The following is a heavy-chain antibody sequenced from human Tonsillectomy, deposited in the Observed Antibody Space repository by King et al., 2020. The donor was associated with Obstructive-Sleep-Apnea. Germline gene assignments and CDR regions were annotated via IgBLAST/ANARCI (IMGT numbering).Heavy chain of an antibody. CDR1: GFNGSRHY. Sequence: VQLVESGGGLGPPEGSVGLSCAASGFNGSRHYMSWGRPAPGEGLEWVSVIYSGGTTYYADSVKGKFTLSRDNSKNTLHLQMNSLRAEDTALYYCARAPFIWTDYDQSWYFDLWGRGTQVTVSS. V-gene: IGHV3-66*01. CDR2: IYSGGTT. CDR3: ARAPFIWTDYDQSWYFDL. J-gene: IGHJ2*01. D-gene: IGHD3/OR15-3a*01.